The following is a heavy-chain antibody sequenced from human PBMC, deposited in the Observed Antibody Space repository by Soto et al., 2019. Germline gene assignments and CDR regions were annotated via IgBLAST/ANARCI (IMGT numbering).Heavy chain of an antibody. CDR3: ARVKHTAMSEDYYGMDV. J-gene: IGHJ6*02. CDR2: IGTAGDT. CDR1: GFTFSSYD. D-gene: IGHD5-18*01. V-gene: IGHV3-13*01. Sequence: GGSLRLSCAASGFTFSSYDMHWVRQATGKGLEWVSAIGTAGDTYYPGSVKGRFTISRENAKNSLYLQMNSLRAGDTAVYYCARVKHTAMSEDYYGMDVWGQGTTVTVS.